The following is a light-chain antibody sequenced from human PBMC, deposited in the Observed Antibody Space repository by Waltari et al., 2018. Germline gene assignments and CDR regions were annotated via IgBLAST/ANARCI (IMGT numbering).Light chain of an antibody. CDR2: RVS. V-gene: IGKV2-29*02. CDR3: MHALQTPLT. J-gene: IGKJ4*01. CDR1: QSLLHRNGNTY. Sequence: DLVMTKTPLSLSVTPGAPASISCRSSQSLLHRNGNTYLYWYLQKPGQPPRLLIYRVSNRFSGVPDRFSGSRSGTDFTLKISRVEAEDVGVYYCMHALQTPLTFGGGTKLEIK.